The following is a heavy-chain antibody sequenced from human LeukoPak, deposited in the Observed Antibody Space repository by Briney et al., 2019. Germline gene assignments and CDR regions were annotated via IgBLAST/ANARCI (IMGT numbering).Heavy chain of an antibody. Sequence: SETLSLTCAVYGGSFSGYYWSWIRQPPGKGLEWIGEINHSGSTNYNPYLKSRVTISVDTSKNPFSLKLSSVTAADTAVYYCARGSQSLGYCSGGSCRAKIFDYWGQGTLVTVSS. V-gene: IGHV4-34*01. J-gene: IGHJ4*02. CDR2: INHSGST. CDR1: GGSFSGYY. D-gene: IGHD2-15*01. CDR3: ARGSQSLGYCSGGSCRAKIFDY.